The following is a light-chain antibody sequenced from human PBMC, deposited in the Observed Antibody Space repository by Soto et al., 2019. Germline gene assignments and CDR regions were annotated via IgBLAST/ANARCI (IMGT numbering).Light chain of an antibody. CDR3: QQYAYWTET. CDR1: QSVRPN. J-gene: IGKJ1*01. CDR2: YSS. V-gene: IGKV3D-15*01. Sequence: MTQFPDSGSLTPGETVTLSCRASQSVRPNLAWYQQRPGQAPRLLIHYSSTRASDIPARFSGSGSGTNFTLAISSLKYEDFAVYYCQQYAYWTETFGQGTKVDIK.